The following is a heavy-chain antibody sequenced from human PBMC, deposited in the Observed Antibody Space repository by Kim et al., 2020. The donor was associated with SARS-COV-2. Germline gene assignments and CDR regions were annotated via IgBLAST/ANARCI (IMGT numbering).Heavy chain of an antibody. J-gene: IGHJ4*02. V-gene: IGHV3-64D*06. CDR2: TTRDGDGS. CDR1: GFTFSDYA. D-gene: IGHD3-16*01. CDR3: VRYGRSYGAVH. Sequence: GGSLRLSCSASGFTFSDYAIHWVRRTPGMGLQYVSATTRDGDGSFYADSVKDRFTIFRDNSKITLFLQMSGLRIEDTAIYYCVRYGRSYGAVHWGQGTLVSVS.